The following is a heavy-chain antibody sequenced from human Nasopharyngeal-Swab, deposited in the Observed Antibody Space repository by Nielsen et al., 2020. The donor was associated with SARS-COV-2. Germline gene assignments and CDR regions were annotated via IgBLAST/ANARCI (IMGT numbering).Heavy chain of an antibody. D-gene: IGHD2-2*01. J-gene: IGHJ3*01. V-gene: IGHV5-51*01. Sequence: GESLKISCTGSGYSFSDYCIGWVRHMPGKGLEWLGVIYPGDSDTTYSPSFQGQVIISVDKSSSIAYLQWTRLKVSDTAMYYCARGGSSWAYGYDAWGQGTMVTVTS. CDR3: ARGGSSWAYGYDA. CDR2: IYPGDSDT. CDR1: GYSFSDYC.